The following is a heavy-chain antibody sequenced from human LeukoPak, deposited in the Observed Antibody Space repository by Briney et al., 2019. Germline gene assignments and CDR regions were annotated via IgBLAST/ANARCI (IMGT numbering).Heavy chain of an antibody. CDR2: IKEDGSEK. Sequence: PGGSLRLSCAASGLTFSGYWMSWVRQAPGKGLEWVANIKEDGSEKYYVDSVKGRFTISRDNAKNSMYLQMNRLSAEDTAVYYIARDHGYSNYDWGQGTLVTVSS. D-gene: IGHD4-11*01. V-gene: IGHV3-7*01. J-gene: IGHJ4*02. CDR3: ARDHGYSNYD. CDR1: GLTFSGYW.